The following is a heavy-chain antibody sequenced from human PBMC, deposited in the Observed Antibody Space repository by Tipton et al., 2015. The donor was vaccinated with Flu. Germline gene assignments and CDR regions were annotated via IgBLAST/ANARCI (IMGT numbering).Heavy chain of an antibody. Sequence: TLSLTCTVSGGSLSSYYWSWIRQPAGKGLEWIGRIYTSGGTKFNPSLRGRLTMSVDASRKQFSLNLISVTAADTATYYCASRFLGHGGFDSWGQGTLVTVST. CDR1: GGSLSSYY. V-gene: IGHV4-4*07. J-gene: IGHJ4*02. CDR2: IYTSGGT. CDR3: ASRFLGHGGFDS. D-gene: IGHD3-3*01.